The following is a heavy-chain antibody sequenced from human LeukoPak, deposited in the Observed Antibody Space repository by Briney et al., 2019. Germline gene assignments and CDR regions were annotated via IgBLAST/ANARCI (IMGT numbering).Heavy chain of an antibody. CDR2: IKQDGSEK. V-gene: IGHV3-7*01. D-gene: IGHD3-16*01. CDR3: ARDGDYDYVWGSLTHPAEFDY. CDR1: GFTFSSYW. Sequence: GGCLSLAWAASGFTFSSYWMSWVRPPAGKGLEWVANIKQDGSEKYYVDSVKGRFTISRDNAKNSLYLQMNSLRAEDTAVYYCARDGDYDYVWGSLTHPAEFDYWGQGTLVTVSS. J-gene: IGHJ4*02.